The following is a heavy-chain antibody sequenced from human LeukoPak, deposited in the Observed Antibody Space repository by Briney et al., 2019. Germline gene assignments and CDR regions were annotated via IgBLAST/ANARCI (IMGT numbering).Heavy chain of an antibody. V-gene: IGHV3-21*01. J-gene: IGHJ6*02. CDR3: ARTYCSSTSRPYGMDV. CDR1: GFTFSSYS. CDR2: ISSSSSYV. Sequence: GGSLRLSCAASGFTFSSYSMNWVRQAPGKGLEWVSSISSSSSYVYYADSVKGRFTISRDNAKNSLYLKMNSLRAEDTAVYYCARTYCSSTSRPYGMDVWGQGTTVTVSS. D-gene: IGHD2-2*01.